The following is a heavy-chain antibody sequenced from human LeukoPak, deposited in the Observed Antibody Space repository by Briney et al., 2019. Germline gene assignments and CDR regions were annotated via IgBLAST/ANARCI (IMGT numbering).Heavy chain of an antibody. Sequence: TVGSLRLSSAASGFTFCSYWMRWVREGPGEGLGWVSRMDPDWRTIDYADSVKGRFTHSKENAKDTLYLQMSSLRDEDTAVYYCRSDLCGRDDQWGRGTLVTVSS. D-gene: IGHD1-1*01. CDR2: MDPDWRTI. J-gene: IGHJ5*02. CDR1: GFTFCSYW. CDR3: RSDLCGRDDQ. V-gene: IGHV3-74*01.